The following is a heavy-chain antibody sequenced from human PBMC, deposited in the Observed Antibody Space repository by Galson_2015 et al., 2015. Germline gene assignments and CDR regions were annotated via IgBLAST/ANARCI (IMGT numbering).Heavy chain of an antibody. CDR3: ARDGPEDFWSGYPLDY. J-gene: IGHJ4*02. CDR1: GFTFSSYA. V-gene: IGHV3-30-3*01. D-gene: IGHD3-3*01. CDR2: ISYDGSNK. Sequence: SLRLSCAASGFTFSSYAMHWVRQAPGKGLEWVAVISYDGSNKYYADSGKGRFTISRDNTKNTRYLQMNSLRAGDTAVYYCARDGPEDFWSGYPLDYWGQGTLVTVSS.